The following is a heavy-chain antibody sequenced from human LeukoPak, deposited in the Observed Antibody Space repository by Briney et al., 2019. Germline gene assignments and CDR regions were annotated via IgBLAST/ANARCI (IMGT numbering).Heavy chain of an antibody. CDR2: ISGSGDNT. D-gene: IGHD4-17*01. CDR1: GFTFSSYA. V-gene: IGHV3-23*01. J-gene: IGHJ4*02. CDR3: AKKTSEYGDAPSPDY. Sequence: GGSLRLSCAASGFTFSSYAMTWVRQAPGKGLEWVSGISGSGDNTYYADSVKGRFTISRDNSKNTLHLQMKSLRAEDTAVYYCAKKTSEYGDAPSPDYWGQGTLVTVSS.